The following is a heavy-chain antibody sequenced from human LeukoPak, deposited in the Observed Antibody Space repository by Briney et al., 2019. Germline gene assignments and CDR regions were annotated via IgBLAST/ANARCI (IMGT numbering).Heavy chain of an antibody. Sequence: GGSLRLSCAASGFTFSNFWMHWVRQAPGKGLVWVALIYGDGSFTRYADSVKGRFTISRDNSKNTLYLQMNSLRAEDTAVYYCAKADGSGSYSDFWGQGTLVTVSS. J-gene: IGHJ4*02. CDR3: AKADGSGSYSDF. D-gene: IGHD3-10*01. CDR1: GFTFSNFW. CDR2: IYGDGSFT. V-gene: IGHV3-74*01.